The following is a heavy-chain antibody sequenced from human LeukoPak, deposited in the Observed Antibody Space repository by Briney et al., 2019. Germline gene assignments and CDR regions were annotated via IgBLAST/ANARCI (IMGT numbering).Heavy chain of an antibody. Sequence: GGSLRLSCAASGFTFDDYAMHWVRQAPGKGLEWVSGISWNSGSIGYADSVKGRFTISRDNAKNTLYLQMNSLRAEDTAVYYCARDYGWLQFDYFDYWGQGTLVTVSS. CDR2: ISWNSGSI. J-gene: IGHJ4*02. CDR3: ARDYGWLQFDYFDY. D-gene: IGHD5-12*01. V-gene: IGHV3-9*01. CDR1: GFTFDDYA.